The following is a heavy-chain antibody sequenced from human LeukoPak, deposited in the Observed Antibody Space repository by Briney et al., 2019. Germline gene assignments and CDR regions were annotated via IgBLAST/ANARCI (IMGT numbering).Heavy chain of an antibody. CDR1: GFSFNSHW. V-gene: IGHV3-21*01. D-gene: IGHD2-15*01. J-gene: IGHJ4*02. CDR3: AKDYYFDY. CDR2: ISGSGGNT. Sequence: GRSLRLSCAGSGFSFNSHWMTWVRQAPGKGLEWVSAISGSGGNTYYADSVKGRFTISRDNAKNSLYLQMNSLRAEDTAVYYCAKDYYFDYWGQGTLVAVSS.